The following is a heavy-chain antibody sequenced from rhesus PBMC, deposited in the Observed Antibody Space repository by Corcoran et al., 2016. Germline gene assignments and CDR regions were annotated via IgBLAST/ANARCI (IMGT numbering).Heavy chain of an antibody. CDR2: VYGHKANP. V-gene: IGHV4S9*01. CDR3: ARGKGVGCYFGL. Sequence: QVQLQESGPGLVKPSETLSLTCAVSGGSISDNYYWNWIRQPPGKGLEGIGNVYGHKANPDNNPPRRVRVTISKDTSKNQFFLMLTSVAAADTAVYYCARGKGVGCYFGLWGPGTPITISS. CDR1: GGSISDNYY. D-gene: IGHD3-34*01. J-gene: IGHJ2*01.